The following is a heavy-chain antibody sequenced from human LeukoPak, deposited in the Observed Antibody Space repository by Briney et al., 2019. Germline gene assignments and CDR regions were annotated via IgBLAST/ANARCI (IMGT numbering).Heavy chain of an antibody. CDR3: AKSDCTSTSCYTIDY. CDR2: INDSGGGT. CDR1: GFTFSSYS. Sequence: PGGSLRLSCAASGFTFSSYSMNWVRQAPGKGLEWVSVINDSGGGTSYADFGEGRFTIYRDNSKNTLYLQMNSLRAEDTAVYYCAKSDCTSTSCYTIDYWGQGTLVTVSS. J-gene: IGHJ4*02. V-gene: IGHV3-23*01. D-gene: IGHD2-2*02.